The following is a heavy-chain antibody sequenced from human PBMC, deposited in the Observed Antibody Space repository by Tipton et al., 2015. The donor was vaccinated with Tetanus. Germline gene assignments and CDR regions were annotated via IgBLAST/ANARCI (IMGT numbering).Heavy chain of an antibody. CDR3: ARDREAFDF. D-gene: IGHD1-26*01. CDR1: GYTFTSYY. CDR2: IYPSDGST. V-gene: IGHV1-46*04. J-gene: IGHJ3*01. Sequence: QLVQSGAEVKKPGASVKLSCKASGYTFTSYYMHWVRQAPGQGLEWMGMIYPSDGSTSYAQKLQGRVTMTRDTPTSTVYMELSSLRSEDTAVYYCARDREAFDFWGQGTMVTVSS.